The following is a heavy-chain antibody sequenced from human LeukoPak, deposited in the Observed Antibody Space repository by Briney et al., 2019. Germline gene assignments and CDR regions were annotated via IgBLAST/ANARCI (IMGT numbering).Heavy chain of an antibody. CDR1: GYTFTGYY. V-gene: IGHV1-2*02. CDR2: INPNSGGT. J-gene: IGHJ1*01. CDR3: ARAGYNWNAGYFQH. Sequence: GASVKVSCKASGYTFTGYYMHWVRQAPGQGLEWMGWINPNSGGTNYAQKFQGRVTMTRDTSISTAYMELSRLRSDDTAVYYCARAGYNWNAGYFQHWGQGTLATVSS. D-gene: IGHD1-20*01.